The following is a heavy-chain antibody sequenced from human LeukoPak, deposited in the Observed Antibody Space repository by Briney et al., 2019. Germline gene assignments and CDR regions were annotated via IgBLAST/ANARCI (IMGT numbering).Heavy chain of an antibody. CDR2: IKPDGSVQ. D-gene: IGHD3-22*01. V-gene: IGHV3-7*03. J-gene: IGHJ4*02. Sequence: PGGSLRLSCVASGFTFSNYWMTWVRQPPGKGLEWVANIKPDGSVQHYEGSVEGRFTISRDNARNSVSLQMSSLRVEDTAFYYCASYSSDSSGFYFFDQWGQGTLVTVSS. CDR3: ASYSSDSSGFYFFDQ. CDR1: GFTFSNYW.